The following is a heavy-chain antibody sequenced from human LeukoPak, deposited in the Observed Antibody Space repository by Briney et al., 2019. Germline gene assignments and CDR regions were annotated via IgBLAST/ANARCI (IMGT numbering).Heavy chain of an antibody. CDR3: ARVPTVTFFDY. Sequence: PSETLSLTCNVSHYSISSGYYWGWIRQPPGKGLEWIGSFYHSGNTYYNPSLKSRVTISVDTSKNQFSLKLSSVTAADTAVYYCARVPTVTFFDYWGQGTLVTVSS. J-gene: IGHJ4*02. CDR1: HYSISSGYY. V-gene: IGHV4-38-2*02. CDR2: FYHSGNT. D-gene: IGHD4-17*01.